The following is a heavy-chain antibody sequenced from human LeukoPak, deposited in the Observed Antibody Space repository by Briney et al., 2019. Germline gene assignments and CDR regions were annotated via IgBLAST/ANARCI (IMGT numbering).Heavy chain of an antibody. J-gene: IGHJ3*02. Sequence: SATLSLTCTVSGGSISSGSYYWSWIRQPAGKGLEWIGRIYTSGSTNYNPSLKGRVTISVDTSKNQFSLKLSSVTAADTAVYYCARTGIAAAATDDAFDIWGQGTMVTVSS. V-gene: IGHV4-61*02. CDR2: IYTSGST. D-gene: IGHD6-13*01. CDR3: ARTGIAAAATDDAFDI. CDR1: GGSISSGSYY.